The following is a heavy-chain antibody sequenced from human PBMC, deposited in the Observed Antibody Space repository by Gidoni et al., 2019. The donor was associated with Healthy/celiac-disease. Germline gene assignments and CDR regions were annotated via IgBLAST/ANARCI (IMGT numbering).Heavy chain of an antibody. Sequence: QVQLQESGPGLVKPSETLSLTCAVSGGSISSYYWSWIRQPAGKGLDWIGRIYTSGSTNYNPSLKSRVTMSVDTSKNQFSLKLSSVTAADTAVYYCARVQSVIAVAGADPHGFGYYGMDVWGQGTTVTVSS. CDR3: ARVQSVIAVAGADPHGFGYYGMDV. CDR1: GGSISSYY. CDR2: IYTSGST. J-gene: IGHJ6*02. D-gene: IGHD6-19*01. V-gene: IGHV4-4*07.